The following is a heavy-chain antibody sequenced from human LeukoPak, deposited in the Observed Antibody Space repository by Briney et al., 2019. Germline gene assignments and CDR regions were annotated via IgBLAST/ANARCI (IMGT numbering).Heavy chain of an antibody. CDR1: GGSFSGYY. J-gene: IGHJ4*02. Sequence: KSSETLSLTCAVYGGSFSGYYWSWIRQPPGKGLEWIGEINHSGSTNYNPSLKSRVTISVDTSKNQFSLKLSSVTAADTAVYYCARGMVVTAIPPGHPYYFDYWGQGTLVTVSS. D-gene: IGHD2-21*02. CDR2: INHSGST. V-gene: IGHV4-34*01. CDR3: ARGMVVTAIPPGHPYYFDY.